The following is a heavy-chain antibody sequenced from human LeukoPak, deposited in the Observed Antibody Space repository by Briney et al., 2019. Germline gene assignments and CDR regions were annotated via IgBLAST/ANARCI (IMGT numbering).Heavy chain of an antibody. J-gene: IGHJ4*02. CDR3: ARSSGYDDVFDY. V-gene: IGHV1-69*01. CDR1: GGTFSSYA. CDR2: IIPIFGTA. Sequence: GSSVKVSRKASGGTFSSYAISWVRQAPGQGLEWMGGIIPIFGTANYAQKFQGRITITADESTSTAYMELSSLRSEDTAVYYCARSSGYDDVFDYWGQGTLVTVSS. D-gene: IGHD5-12*01.